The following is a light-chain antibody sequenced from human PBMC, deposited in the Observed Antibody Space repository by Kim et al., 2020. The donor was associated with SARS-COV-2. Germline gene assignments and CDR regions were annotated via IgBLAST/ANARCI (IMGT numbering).Light chain of an antibody. CDR3: QQYTGSPIT. Sequence: PGQRATLSCRASQSVRNGYLAWYQQKPGQAPRLLIYDASSRATGIPDRFSGSGSGTDFTLTISRLEPEDFAVYYCQQYTGSPITFGQGTRLEIK. CDR2: DAS. V-gene: IGKV3-20*01. J-gene: IGKJ5*01. CDR1: QSVRNGY.